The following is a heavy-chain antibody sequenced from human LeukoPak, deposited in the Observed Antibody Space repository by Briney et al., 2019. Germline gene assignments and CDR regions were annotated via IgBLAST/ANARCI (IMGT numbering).Heavy chain of an antibody. J-gene: IGHJ4*02. D-gene: IGHD6-19*01. CDR2: LSGSGGST. CDR1: GFTFSSYA. Sequence: GGSLRLSCVFSGFTFSSYAMSWVRQAPGKGLEWVSSLSGSGGSTYYADSVKGRFTISRDNSKNTLYLQMNSLRAEDTAVYYCAKALPRGAVAAHYFDYWGQGTLVTVSS. CDR3: AKALPRGAVAAHYFDY. V-gene: IGHV3-23*01.